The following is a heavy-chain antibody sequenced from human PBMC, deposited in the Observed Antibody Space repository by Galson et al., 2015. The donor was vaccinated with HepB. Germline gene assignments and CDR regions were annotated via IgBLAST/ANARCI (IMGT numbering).Heavy chain of an antibody. J-gene: IGHJ4*02. CDR3: AKGHQDWLALQYCFDY. CDR2: ISNTGDST. V-gene: IGHV3-23*01. D-gene: IGHD6-19*01. CDR1: GFTFRSFA. Sequence: SLRLSCAASGFTFRSFAMNWVRQAPGKGLQWVSAISNTGDSTFFADSVKGRFTISRDNSKNTLYLQMNSLRVEDTAVYYCAKGHQDWLALQYCFDYWGQGTLFTVSS.